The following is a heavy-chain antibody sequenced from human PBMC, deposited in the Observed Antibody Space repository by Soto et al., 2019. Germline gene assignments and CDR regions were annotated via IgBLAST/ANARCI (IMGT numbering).Heavy chain of an antibody. J-gene: IGHJ4*02. CDR2: ISDDGTNK. CDR1: GFTFTNYA. V-gene: IGHV3-30-3*01. D-gene: IGHD6-13*01. CDR3: ARDHFASSWTYFDY. Sequence: QVQLVESGGGVVQPGRSLRLSCAVSGFTFTNYAMHWVRQAPGKGLEWVAVISDDGTNKKYADSAQARFTISRDNSQNTMYMQMTSLRAADTALYYCARDHFASSWTYFDYWGEGTLVTVSS.